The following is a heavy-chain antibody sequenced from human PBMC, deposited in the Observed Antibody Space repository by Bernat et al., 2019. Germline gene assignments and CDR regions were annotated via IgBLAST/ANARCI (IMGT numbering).Heavy chain of an antibody. D-gene: IGHD4-17*01. J-gene: IGHJ5*02. Sequence: VQPVEAGGGLVKPGGFPRLLCAALGFTFSSHSINWVRQAPGKGLEWVSSISSSSSYIYYADSVKGRFTISRDNAKNSLYLQMNSLRAEDTAVYYCARDPYGDYVFDPWGQGTLVTVSS. CDR3: ARDPYGDYVFDP. CDR2: ISSSSSYI. V-gene: IGHV3-21*01. CDR1: GFTFSSHS.